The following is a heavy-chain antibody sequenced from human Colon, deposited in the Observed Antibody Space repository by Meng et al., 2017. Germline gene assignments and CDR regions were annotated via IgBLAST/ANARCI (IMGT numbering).Heavy chain of an antibody. CDR1: GFTFSNYA. J-gene: IGHJ4*02. D-gene: IGHD3-22*01. Sequence: GESLKISCAASGFTFSNYAMSWVRQAPGEGLELVSSISGSGSNTYYVVSVKGRFTISRDNSKNTLYLQMNSLRAEDTPVYYCAKGFYCYDSSGYFADWGQGTLVTVSS. CDR2: ISGSGSNT. V-gene: IGHV3-23*01. CDR3: AKGFYCYDSSGYFAD.